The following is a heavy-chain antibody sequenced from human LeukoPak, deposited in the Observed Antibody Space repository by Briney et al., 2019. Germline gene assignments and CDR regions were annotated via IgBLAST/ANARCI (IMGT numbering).Heavy chain of an antibody. CDR1: GFIFNDHA. J-gene: IGHJ3*02. CDR3: ARASYYHDTSGLGAFDI. CDR2: ITWDSTNT. D-gene: IGHD3-22*01. V-gene: IGHV3-9*01. Sequence: PGRSLRLSCAASGFIFNDHAMYWVRQPPGKGPEWVSAITWDSTNTGYADSVKGRFTISRDNAKNSLYLQMNSLRPEDTALYYCARASYYHDTSGLGAFDIWGQGTMVTVSS.